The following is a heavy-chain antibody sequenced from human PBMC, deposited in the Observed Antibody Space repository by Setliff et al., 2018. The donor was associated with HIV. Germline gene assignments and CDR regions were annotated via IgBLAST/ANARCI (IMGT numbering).Heavy chain of an antibody. D-gene: IGHD3-22*01. CDR1: GGTFSSYP. Sequence: SVKVSCKASGGTFSSYPISWVRQAPGQGLEWMGGIIPIFGTTHYAQKFQGRVTVTADESASTAYMQLSSLRSDDTAVYYCARGRNYDSSGYGDYYYYMDVWGKGTTVTVSS. J-gene: IGHJ6*03. CDR3: ARGRNYDSSGYGDYYYYMDV. V-gene: IGHV1-69*13. CDR2: IIPIFGTT.